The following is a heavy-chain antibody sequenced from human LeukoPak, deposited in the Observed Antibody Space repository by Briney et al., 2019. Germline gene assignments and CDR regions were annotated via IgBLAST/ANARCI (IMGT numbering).Heavy chain of an antibody. V-gene: IGHV3-21*01. J-gene: IGHJ4*01. CDR3: ARDPYTGSMFDY. CDR2: IGHVAGDI. CDR1: GFTFTSVS. D-gene: IGHD1-1*01. Sequence: GGPLRLSCLTSGFTFTSVSISWVRQAPGKGLEWVAFIGHVAGDIFYSDSVKGRFTISRDDAKGSVYLQMNSLRVDDTAVYFCARDPYTGSMFDYWGHGTLVTVSS.